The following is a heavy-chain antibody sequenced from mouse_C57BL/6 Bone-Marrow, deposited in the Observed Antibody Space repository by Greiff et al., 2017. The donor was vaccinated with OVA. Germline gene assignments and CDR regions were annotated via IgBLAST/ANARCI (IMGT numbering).Heavy chain of an antibody. CDR1: GFTFSDYY. CDR2: ISNGGGST. Sequence: EVKVVESGGGLVQPGGSLKLSCAASGFTFSDYYMYWVRQTPEKRLEWVAYISNGGGSTYYPDTVQGRFTISRDNAKNTLYLQMSRLKSEDTAMYYCARQSHTTPLDYWGQGTTLTVSS. V-gene: IGHV5-12*01. CDR3: ARQSHTTPLDY. J-gene: IGHJ2*01. D-gene: IGHD1-1*01.